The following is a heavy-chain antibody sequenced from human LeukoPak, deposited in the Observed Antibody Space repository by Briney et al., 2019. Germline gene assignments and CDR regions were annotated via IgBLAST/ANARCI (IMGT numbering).Heavy chain of an antibody. V-gene: IGHV4-39*01. Sequence: SETLSLTCTVSGGSISSSSYYWGWIRQPPGKRVEWIGSIYYSGSTYYNPSLKSRVTISVDTSKNQFSLKLSSVTAADTAVYYCARPFSSSSLDYWGQGTLVTVSS. CDR2: IYYSGST. J-gene: IGHJ4*02. D-gene: IGHD6-6*01. CDR3: ARPFSSSSLDY. CDR1: GGSISSSSYY.